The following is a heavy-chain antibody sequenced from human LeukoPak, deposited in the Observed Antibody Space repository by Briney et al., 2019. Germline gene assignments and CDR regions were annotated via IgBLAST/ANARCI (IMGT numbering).Heavy chain of an antibody. D-gene: IGHD2-2*01. Sequence: GGSLRLSCAASGFTFSSYAMSWVRQAPGKGLQWVSSISSGGSTYYADSVKGRFTVSRDNSKNTLYLQMNSLRAEDTAVYYCAKLGCSSTTCYPNCWGQGTLVTVSS. V-gene: IGHV3-23*01. CDR2: ISSGGST. J-gene: IGHJ4*02. CDR1: GFTFSSYA. CDR3: AKLGCSSTTCYPNC.